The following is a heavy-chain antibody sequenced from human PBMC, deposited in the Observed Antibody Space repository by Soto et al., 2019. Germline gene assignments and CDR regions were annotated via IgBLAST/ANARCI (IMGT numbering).Heavy chain of an antibody. Sequence: PGGSLRLSCAASGFTFSSYWMSWVRQAPGKGLEWVANIKQDGSEKYYVDSVKGRFTISRDNAKNSLYLQMNSLRAEDTAVYYCARERRRYFDWLMSLAYWGQGTLVTVSS. V-gene: IGHV3-7*03. CDR3: ARERRRYFDWLMSLAY. J-gene: IGHJ4*02. CDR1: GFTFSSYW. D-gene: IGHD3-9*01. CDR2: IKQDGSEK.